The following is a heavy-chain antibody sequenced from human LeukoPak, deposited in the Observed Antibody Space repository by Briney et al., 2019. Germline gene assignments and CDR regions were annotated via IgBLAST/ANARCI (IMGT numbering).Heavy chain of an antibody. D-gene: IGHD2-15*01. Sequence: GGSLRLSCAASGFTFSSYAMHWVRQAPGKGLEWVAVISYDGSNKYYADSVKGRFTISRDNSKNTLYLQMNSLRAEDTAVYYRARERMVVAATISALDYWGQGTLVTVSS. J-gene: IGHJ4*02. CDR2: ISYDGSNK. CDR1: GFTFSSYA. V-gene: IGHV3-30-3*01. CDR3: ARERMVVAATISALDY.